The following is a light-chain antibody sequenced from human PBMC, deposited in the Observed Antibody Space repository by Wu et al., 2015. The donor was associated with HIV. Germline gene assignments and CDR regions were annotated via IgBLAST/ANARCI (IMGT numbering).Light chain of an antibody. CDR3: QQYNNWPPLT. V-gene: IGKV3-15*01. CDR2: GAS. J-gene: IGKJ4*01. Sequence: EIVMTQSPATLSVSPGERVTLSCRASQSVNSNLAWYQQKPGQAPRLLIYGASTRATGIPARFSGSGSGTEFTPTISSMQSEDFAVYYCQQYNNWPPLTFGGGTKVEIK. CDR1: QSVNSN.